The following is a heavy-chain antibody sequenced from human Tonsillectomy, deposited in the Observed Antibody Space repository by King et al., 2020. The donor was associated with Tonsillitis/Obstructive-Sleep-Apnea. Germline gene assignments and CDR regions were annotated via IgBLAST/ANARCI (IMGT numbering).Heavy chain of an antibody. CDR1: GFTFSTYP. CDR3: ARPFSNNWYYYYGMDV. Sequence: VQLVESGGGVVQPGRSRRLSCVASGFTFSTYPMHWVRQAPGKGLEWVAVISYDGSIKYDADAVKGRFTISRDNSKDTLYLQMNSLRGEDTAVYYCARPFSNNWYYYYGMDVWGQGTTVIVSS. J-gene: IGHJ6*02. V-gene: IGHV3-30*04. CDR2: ISYDGSIK. D-gene: IGHD6-13*01.